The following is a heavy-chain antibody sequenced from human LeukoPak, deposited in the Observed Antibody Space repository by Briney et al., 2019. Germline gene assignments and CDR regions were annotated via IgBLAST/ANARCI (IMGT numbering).Heavy chain of an antibody. V-gene: IGHV3-23*01. CDR3: AKLSSIAAAGASYIDS. CDR1: GFTFNSYA. D-gene: IGHD6-13*01. CDR2: ISGSGGHT. Sequence: GGSLRPSCAASGFTFNSYAMSWVRQAPGKGLEWVSGISGSGGHTYYADSVKGRFTISRDNSKNTVYLQMNSLRAEDTAIYYCAKLSSIAAAGASYIDSWGQGTLVTVSS. J-gene: IGHJ4*02.